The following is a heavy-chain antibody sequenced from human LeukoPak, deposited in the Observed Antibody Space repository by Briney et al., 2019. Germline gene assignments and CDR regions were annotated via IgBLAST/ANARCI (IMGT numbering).Heavy chain of an antibody. CDR3: AKDSSSWYDN. CDR2: ISGDGGST. J-gene: IGHJ5*02. D-gene: IGHD6-13*01. V-gene: IGHV3-43*02. Sequence: PGGSLRLSCAASGFTFDDHAMHWVRQAPGKGLEWVSLISGDGGSTYYADSVKGRFTISRDNSKNSLYLQMNSPRTEDTALYYCAKDSSSWYDNWGQGTLVTVSS. CDR1: GFTFDDHA.